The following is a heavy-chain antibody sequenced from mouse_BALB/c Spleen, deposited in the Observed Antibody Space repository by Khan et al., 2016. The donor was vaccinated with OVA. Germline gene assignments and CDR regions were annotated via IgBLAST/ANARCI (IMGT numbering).Heavy chain of an antibody. CDR1: GYTFTSYY. Sequence: VQLQQSGADLVTPGASVRLSCKASGYTFTSYYLYWVKQRPGQGLEWIGDINPNNGGTNFNEKFKNKATLTVDKSSSTAYIQLNSLTSVDSAVYYCSRSGYGSFAYWGQGTLVTVSA. D-gene: IGHD2-2*01. V-gene: IGHV1S81*02. CDR2: INPNNGGT. CDR3: SRSGYGSFAY. J-gene: IGHJ3*01.